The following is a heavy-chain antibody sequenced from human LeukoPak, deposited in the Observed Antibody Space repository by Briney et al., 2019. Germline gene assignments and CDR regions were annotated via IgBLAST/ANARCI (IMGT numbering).Heavy chain of an antibody. V-gene: IGHV3-21*01. CDR2: ISSSSSYI. D-gene: IGHD2-2*01. CDR3: ARDHCSSTSCYDAFDI. Sequence: GGSLRLSCAASGFTFSSYSMNWVRQAPGKGLEWVSSISSSSSYIYYADSVKGRFTISRDNAKNSLYLQMNSLRVEDTAVYYCARDHCSSTSCYDAFDIWGQGTMVTVSS. CDR1: GFTFSSYS. J-gene: IGHJ3*02.